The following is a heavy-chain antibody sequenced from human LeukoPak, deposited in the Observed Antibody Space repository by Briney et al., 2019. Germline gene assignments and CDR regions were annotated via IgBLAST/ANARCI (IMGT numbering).Heavy chain of an antibody. J-gene: IGHJ4*02. CDR2: INPNSGGT. CDR3: ASGEWRGSYRDY. Sequence: ASVKVSCKASGYTFTNYGISWVRQAPGQGLEWMGRINPNSGGTNYAQKFQGRVTMTRDTSISTAYMELSRLRSDDTAVYYCASGEWRGSYRDYWGKGTLVSVS. D-gene: IGHD1-26*01. V-gene: IGHV1-2*06. CDR1: GYTFTNYG.